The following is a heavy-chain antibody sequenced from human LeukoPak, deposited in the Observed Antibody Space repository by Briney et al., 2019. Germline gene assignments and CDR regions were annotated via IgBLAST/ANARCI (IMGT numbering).Heavy chain of an antibody. CDR1: GFTFSSYA. J-gene: IGHJ4*02. CDR3: AKDLSYGRAHYFDY. V-gene: IGHV3-23*01. Sequence: GGSLRLSCAASGFTFSSYAMSWVRQAPGKGLEWVSTISGGGGSTYYADSVKGRFTISRDNSKNTLYLQMNSLRAENTAVYYCAKDLSYGRAHYFDYWGQGTLVTVSS. CDR2: ISGGGGST. D-gene: IGHD2-15*01.